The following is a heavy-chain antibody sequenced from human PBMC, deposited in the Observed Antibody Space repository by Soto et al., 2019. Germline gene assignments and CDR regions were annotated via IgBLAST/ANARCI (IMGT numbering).Heavy chain of an antibody. V-gene: IGHV3-49*03. Sequence: EVQLVESGGGLVQPGRSLRLSCTASGLTFADSTLTWFRQAPGKGLEWVGLIRSTTYGGKSEYAASVQDRVTTSREDAKSNGYLQMNSLQTEDTAVDYCRRDARTCGGVDRWGQGTRVIVSS. CDR1: GLTFADST. D-gene: IGHD3-22*01. J-gene: IGHJ6*01. CDR3: RRDARTCGGVDR. CDR2: IRSTTYGGKS.